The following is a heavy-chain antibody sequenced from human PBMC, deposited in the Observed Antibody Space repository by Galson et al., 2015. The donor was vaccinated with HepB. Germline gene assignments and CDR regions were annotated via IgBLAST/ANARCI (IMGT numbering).Heavy chain of an antibody. Sequence: SLRLSCAASGFTFSSYAMSWVRQAPGKGLEWVSAISGSGGSTYYADSVKGRFTISRDNSKNTLYLQMNSLRAEDTAVYYCAKDGEGYSYGAYMDVWGKGTTVTVSS. D-gene: IGHD5-18*01. CDR1: GFTFSSYA. J-gene: IGHJ6*03. V-gene: IGHV3-23*01. CDR3: AKDGEGYSYGAYMDV. CDR2: ISGSGGST.